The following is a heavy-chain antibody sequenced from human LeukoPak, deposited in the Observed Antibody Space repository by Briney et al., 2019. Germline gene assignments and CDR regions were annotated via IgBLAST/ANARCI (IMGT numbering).Heavy chain of an antibody. V-gene: IGHV3-21*01. D-gene: IGHD5-18*01. CDR1: GFTFSSYS. Sequence: GGSLRLSCAASGFTFSSYSMNWVRQAPGKGLESVLSISSSSSYIYYADSVKGRFSISRDNAKNSLYLQMNSLRAEDTAVYYCARDQYSSETDYWGQGTLVTVSS. J-gene: IGHJ4*02. CDR2: ISSSSSYI. CDR3: ARDQYSSETDY.